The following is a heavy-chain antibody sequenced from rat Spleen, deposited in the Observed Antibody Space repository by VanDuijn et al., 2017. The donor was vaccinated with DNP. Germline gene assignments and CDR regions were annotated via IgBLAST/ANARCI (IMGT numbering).Heavy chain of an antibody. J-gene: IGHJ2*01. CDR3: AKTPSPNYGFTSFDY. CDR2: ISYDGSNT. V-gene: IGHV5-29*01. Sequence: EVQLVESGGGPVQPGRSLKLSCVASGFTFNNYGMAWVRQAPTKGLEWVATISYDGSNTHYRDSVKGRFTISRENAESTLYLQMDSLRSEDTATYYCAKTPSPNYGFTSFDYWGQGVMVTVSS. CDR1: GFTFNNYG. D-gene: IGHD1-11*01.